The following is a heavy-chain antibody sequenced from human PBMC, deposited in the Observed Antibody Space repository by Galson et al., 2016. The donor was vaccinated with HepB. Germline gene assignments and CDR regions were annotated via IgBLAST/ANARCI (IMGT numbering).Heavy chain of an antibody. J-gene: IGHJ4*02. D-gene: IGHD6-19*01. CDR1: AFIFTDHD. V-gene: IGHV3-30*18. CDR3: AKKSLVAGTATYVFDN. Sequence: SLRLSCAASAFIFTDHDMRWVRQAPGKGLEWVSVISYDGSKKYYSDSARGRFTISRDNSKNTLYLQMNSLRADDTAVYYCAKKSLVAGTATYVFDNSGQGTLVTVSS. CDR2: ISYDGSKK.